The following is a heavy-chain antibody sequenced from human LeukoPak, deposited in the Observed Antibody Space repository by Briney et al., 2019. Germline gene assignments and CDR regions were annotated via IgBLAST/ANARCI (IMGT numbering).Heavy chain of an antibody. CDR1: GFTFSSYE. CDR3: ARGVEMATIDY. D-gene: IGHD5-24*01. V-gene: IGHV3-48*03. CDR2: ISSSGSTI. J-gene: IGHJ4*02. Sequence: GGSLRLSCAASGFTFSSYEMNWVRQAPGKGLEWVSYISSSGSTIYYADSVKGRFTISRDNAKNSLYLQMNSLRAEDTAVYYCARGVEMATIDYWGQGTLATVSS.